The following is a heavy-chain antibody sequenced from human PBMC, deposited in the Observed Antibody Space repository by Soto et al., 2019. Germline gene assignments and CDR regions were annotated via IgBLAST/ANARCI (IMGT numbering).Heavy chain of an antibody. CDR2: IIPIFGTP. J-gene: IGHJ6*02. CDR3: ARGESSGYYSPVSCGMDV. Sequence: ASVKVSCKASGGTFSSYAISWVRQAPGQGLEWMGGIIPIFGTPNYAQKFQGRVTITADESTSTAYMELSSLRSEDTAVYYCARGESSGYYSPVSCGMDVWGQGTTVTVSS. CDR1: GGTFSSYA. D-gene: IGHD3-22*01. V-gene: IGHV1-69*13.